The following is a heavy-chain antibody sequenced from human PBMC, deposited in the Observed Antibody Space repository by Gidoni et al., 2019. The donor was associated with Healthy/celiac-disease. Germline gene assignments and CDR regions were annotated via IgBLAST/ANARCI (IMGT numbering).Heavy chain of an antibody. CDR3: ARDLHTYSSSWGFDY. CDR1: GGSISSYY. V-gene: IGHV4-59*01. CDR2: IYYSGST. Sequence: QVQLQESGPGLVKPSETLSLTCTVSGGSISSYYWSWIRQPPGKGLEWIGYIYYSGSTNYNPSLKSRVTISVDTSKNQFSLKLSSVTAADTAVYYCARDLHTYSSSWGFDYWGQGTLVTVSS. J-gene: IGHJ4*02. D-gene: IGHD6-13*01.